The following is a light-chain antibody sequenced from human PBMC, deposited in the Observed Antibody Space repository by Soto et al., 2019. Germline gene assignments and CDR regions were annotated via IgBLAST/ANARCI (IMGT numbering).Light chain of an antibody. CDR2: RND. Sequence: QSVLTQPASASGTPGQTVTIPCSGNSSNIGSNSVNWYQQFPGTAPKLLIYRNDQRPSGVPDRFSGSKSGTSASLAISGLRSEDEADYLCAARDDSLSGPVFGGGTQLTVL. CDR1: SSNIGSNS. J-gene: IGLJ2*01. CDR3: AARDDSLSGPV. V-gene: IGLV1-47*01.